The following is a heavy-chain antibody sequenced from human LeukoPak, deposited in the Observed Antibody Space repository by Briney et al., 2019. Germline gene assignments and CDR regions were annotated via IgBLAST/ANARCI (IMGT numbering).Heavy chain of an antibody. CDR3: ARDSIAVAGINWFDP. Sequence: SGGSLRLSCAASGFTFSSYGMHWVRQAPGKGLEWVAVISYDGSNKYYADSVKGRFTISRDNSKNTLYLQMNSLRAEDTAVYYCARDSIAVAGINWFDPWGQGTLVTVSS. J-gene: IGHJ5*02. CDR2: ISYDGSNK. CDR1: GFTFSSYG. D-gene: IGHD6-19*01. V-gene: IGHV3-30*03.